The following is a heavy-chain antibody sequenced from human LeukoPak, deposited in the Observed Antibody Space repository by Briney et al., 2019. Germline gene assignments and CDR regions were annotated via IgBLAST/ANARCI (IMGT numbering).Heavy chain of an antibody. Sequence: ASVKVSCKASGYTFTSYDVNWVRQATGQGLEWMGWMNPNRGNTGYAQKFQGRVTMTRNTSISTAYMELSSLRSEDTAVYYCASRSYDYVWGSYSLADYWGQGTLVTVSS. CDR1: GYTFTSYD. CDR3: ASRSYDYVWGSYSLADY. J-gene: IGHJ4*02. D-gene: IGHD3-16*01. CDR2: MNPNRGNT. V-gene: IGHV1-8*01.